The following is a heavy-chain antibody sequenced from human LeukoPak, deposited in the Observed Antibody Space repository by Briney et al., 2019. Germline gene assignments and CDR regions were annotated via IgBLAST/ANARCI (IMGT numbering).Heavy chain of an antibody. D-gene: IGHD3-10*01. J-gene: IGHJ4*02. V-gene: IGHV3-30*02. Sequence: GGSLRLSCAAPGFTFSSYGMHWVRQAPGKGLGWVAFIRYDGSNKYYADSVKGRFTISRDNSKNTLYLQMNSLRPEDTAVYYCAKDSKRWKTYYYEAGSYYFDYWGQGTRVTVSS. CDR1: GFTFSSYG. CDR3: AKDSKRWKTYYYEAGSYYFDY. CDR2: IRYDGSNK.